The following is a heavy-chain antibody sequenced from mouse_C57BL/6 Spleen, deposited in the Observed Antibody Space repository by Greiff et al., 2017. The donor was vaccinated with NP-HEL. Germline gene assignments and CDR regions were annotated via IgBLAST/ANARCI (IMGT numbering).Heavy chain of an antibody. J-gene: IGHJ4*01. CDR3: TRRKYYSNYNYYAMDY. V-gene: IGHV1-15*01. CDR2: IDPETGGT. CDR1: GYTFTDYE. Sequence: VQLQESGAELVRPGASVTLSCKASGYTFTDYEMHWVKQTPVHGLEWIGAIDPETGGTAYNQKFKGKAILTADKSSSPAYMELRSRTSEDSAVYYGTRRKYYSNYNYYAMDYWGQGTSVTVSS. D-gene: IGHD2-5*01.